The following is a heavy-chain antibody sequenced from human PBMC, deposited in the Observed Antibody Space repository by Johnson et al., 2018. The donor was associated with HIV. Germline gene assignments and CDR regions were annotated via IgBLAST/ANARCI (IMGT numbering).Heavy chain of an antibody. V-gene: IGHV3-20*04. CDR1: GFTFEDYG. CDR2: INWNGGST. CDR3: ARGRLISMIVSAGAFDI. J-gene: IGHJ3*02. Sequence: VQLVESGGGLIQPGGSLRLSCVVSGFTFEDYGMSWVRQAPGKGLEWVSAINWNGGSTTYADSVKGRFIISRDNAKNSLYLQMNSLRDEDTAFYYCARGRLISMIVSAGAFDIWGQGTMVTVSS. D-gene: IGHD3-22*01.